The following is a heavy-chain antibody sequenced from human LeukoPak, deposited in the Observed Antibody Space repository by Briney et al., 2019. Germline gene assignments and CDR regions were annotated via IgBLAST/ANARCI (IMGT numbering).Heavy chain of an antibody. D-gene: IGHD1-26*01. J-gene: IGHJ4*02. CDR2: ISGSGGST. CDR3: AKVVPPRIVGATFAPDY. V-gene: IGHV3-23*01. CDR1: GFTFSSLA. Sequence: GGSLKLSCTASGFTFSSLAKHWVRQAPGKGLEWVSAISGSGGSTYYADSVKGRFTISRDNSKNTLYLQMNSLRAEDTAVYYCAKVVPPRIVGATFAPDYWGQGTLVAVSS.